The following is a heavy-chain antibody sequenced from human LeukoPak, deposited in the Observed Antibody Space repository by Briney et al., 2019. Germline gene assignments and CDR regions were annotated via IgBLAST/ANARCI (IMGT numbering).Heavy chain of an antibody. J-gene: IGHJ4*02. CDR1: GYSFSNYW. CDR3: AGGGTYSAYYYDFDY. CDR2: IYPGDSDT. Sequence: GESLKISCQGSGYSFSNYWIGWVRQMPGKGLEWMGIIYPGDSDTTYSPSFQGQVTISADKSISTAYLQWSSLKASDTAMYYCAGGGTYSAYYYDFDYWGQGTLVTVSS. D-gene: IGHD3-22*01. V-gene: IGHV5-51*01.